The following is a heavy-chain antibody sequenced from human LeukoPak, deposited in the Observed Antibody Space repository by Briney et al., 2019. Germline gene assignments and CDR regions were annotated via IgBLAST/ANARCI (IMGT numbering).Heavy chain of an antibody. Sequence: GGSLRLSCAASGFTFSNAWMSWVRQAPGKGLEWVGRIKSKTDGGTTDYAAPVKGRFTISRDDSKNTLYLQMNSLKTEDTAVYYCTTEYCSSTSCYNPPFDYWGQGTLVTVSS. CDR3: TTEYCSSTSCYNPPFDY. V-gene: IGHV3-15*01. J-gene: IGHJ4*02. CDR1: GFTFSNAW. CDR2: IKSKTDGGTT. D-gene: IGHD2-2*02.